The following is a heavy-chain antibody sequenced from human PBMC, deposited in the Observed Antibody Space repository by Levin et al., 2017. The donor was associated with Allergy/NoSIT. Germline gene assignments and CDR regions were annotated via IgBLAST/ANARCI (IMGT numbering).Heavy chain of an antibody. CDR3: ARVGIYGSGSYLLY. D-gene: IGHD3-10*01. J-gene: IGHJ4*02. V-gene: IGHV1-2*02. CDR2: INPNSGVT. Sequence: ASVKVFCKASGYTFTGYYIHWVRQAPGQGLEWMGWINPNSGVTNYAQKFQGRVTMTRDTSISTAYTELNSLRSDDTAVYYCARVGIYGSGSYLLYWGQGTLVTVSS. CDR1: GYTFTGYY.